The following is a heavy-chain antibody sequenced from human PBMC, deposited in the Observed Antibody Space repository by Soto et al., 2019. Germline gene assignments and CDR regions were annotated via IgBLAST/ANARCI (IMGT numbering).Heavy chain of an antibody. CDR3: AKHTIPYRLAGWFAP. CDR2: IRGSGGST. Sequence: EVQLLESGGGLVQPGGSLSLACAASGFTFSSYAMSWFRQAPGKGLEWVPAIRGSGGSTYYADSVKGRFTISRDNSKNTLYLQMNSLRAEDTAVYYCAKHTIPYRLAGWFAPSGQGTLVTVSS. CDR1: GFTFSSYA. V-gene: IGHV3-23*01. J-gene: IGHJ5*02. D-gene: IGHD3-10*01.